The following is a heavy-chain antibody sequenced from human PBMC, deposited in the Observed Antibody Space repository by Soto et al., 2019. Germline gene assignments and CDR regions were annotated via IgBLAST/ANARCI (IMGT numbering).Heavy chain of an antibody. D-gene: IGHD2-2*01. CDR2: ISWNSGSI. Sequence: EVQLVESGGGLVQPGRSLRLSCAASGFTFDDYAMHWVRQAPGKGLEWVSGISWNSGSIGYADSVKGRFTISRDNAKNSLYLQMNSLSAEDTALYYCAKGPSYQLLSSWFDPWGQGTLVTVSS. CDR3: AKGPSYQLLSSWFDP. V-gene: IGHV3-9*01. CDR1: GFTFDDYA. J-gene: IGHJ5*02.